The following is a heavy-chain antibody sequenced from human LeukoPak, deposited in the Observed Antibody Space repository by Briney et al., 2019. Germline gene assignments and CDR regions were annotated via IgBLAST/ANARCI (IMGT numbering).Heavy chain of an antibody. D-gene: IGHD1-14*01. CDR3: ARAVDGTVYYMDV. Sequence: PSETLSLTCTVSGGSISSGGYYRSWIRQPAGKGLEWIGRIYTSGSTNYNPSLKSRVTMSVDTSKNQFSLKLSSVTAADTAVYYCARAVDGTVYYMDVWGKGTTVTVSS. J-gene: IGHJ6*03. CDR1: GGSISSGGYY. V-gene: IGHV4-61*02. CDR2: IYTSGST.